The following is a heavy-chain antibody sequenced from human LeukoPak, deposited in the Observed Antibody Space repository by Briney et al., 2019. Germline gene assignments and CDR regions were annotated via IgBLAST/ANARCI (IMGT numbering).Heavy chain of an antibody. J-gene: IGHJ3*02. CDR1: GYTFTSYG. D-gene: IGHD3-22*01. V-gene: IGHV1-18*01. Sequence: ASVKVSCKASGYTFTSYGISWVRQAPGQGLEWMGWISAYNGNTNYAQKLQGRVTMTTDTSTSTAYMELRSLRPDDTAVYYCARGVPDYYDSSGYDDAFDIWGQGTMVTVSS. CDR3: ARGVPDYYDSSGYDDAFDI. CDR2: ISAYNGNT.